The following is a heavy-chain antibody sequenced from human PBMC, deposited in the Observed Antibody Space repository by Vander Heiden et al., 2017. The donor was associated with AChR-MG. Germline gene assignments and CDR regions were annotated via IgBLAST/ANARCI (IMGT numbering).Heavy chain of an antibody. J-gene: IGHJ4*02. D-gene: IGHD3-3*01. CDR3: AKDLGMFAISYYFDQ. V-gene: IGHV3-23*01. CDR2: ISVAGGSI. CDR1: KFTFSNHA. Sequence: EVQLLESGGGLVQPGGSLRPSCAASKFTFSNHAMAWVRQTPGQGLEWLASISVAGGSIFYGDSVKGRFTISRDNSNNTLYLQMNSLRAEDTAIYFCAKDLGMFAISYYFDQWGQGTKVTVSS.